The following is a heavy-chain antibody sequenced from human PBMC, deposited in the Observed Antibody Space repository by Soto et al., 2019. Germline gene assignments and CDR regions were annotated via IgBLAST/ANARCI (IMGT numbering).Heavy chain of an antibody. J-gene: IGHJ4*02. CDR2: IIPIFGTA. CDR1: GGTFSSYA. Sequence: ASVKVSCKASGGTFSSYAISWVRQAPGQGLEWMGGIIPIFGTANYAQKFQGRVTITADESTSTAYMELSSLRSEDTAVYYCASPNTYYYDSRTQAFDYWGQGTLVTVSS. CDR3: ASPNTYYYDSRTQAFDY. V-gene: IGHV1-69*13. D-gene: IGHD3-22*01.